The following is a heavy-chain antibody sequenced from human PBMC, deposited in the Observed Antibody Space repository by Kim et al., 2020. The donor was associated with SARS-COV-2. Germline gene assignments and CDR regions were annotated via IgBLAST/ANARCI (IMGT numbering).Heavy chain of an antibody. CDR1: GFTFSSYS. V-gene: IGHV3-21*01. CDR3: ATRPGIAAEEHI. Sequence: GGSLRLSCAASGFTFSSYSMNWVRQAPGKGLEWVSSISSSSSYIYYADSVKGRFTISRDNAKNSLYLQMNSLRAEDTAVYYCATRPGIAAEEHIWGQGTMVTVSS. D-gene: IGHD6-13*01. J-gene: IGHJ3*02. CDR2: ISSSSSYI.